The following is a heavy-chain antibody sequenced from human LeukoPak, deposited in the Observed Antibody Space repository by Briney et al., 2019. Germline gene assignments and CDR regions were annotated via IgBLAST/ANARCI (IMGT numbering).Heavy chain of an antibody. CDR3: ARDYELGTPGTAFEFLDY. J-gene: IGHJ4*02. CDR2: INPNSGGT. Sequence: ASVKVSCKASGYTFTGYYMHWVRQAPGQGLEWMGWINPNSGGTNYAQKFQGRVTMTRDTSISTAYMELSRLTSDDTAVYYCARDYELGTPGTAFEFLDYWGQGTLVTVSS. CDR1: GYTFTGYY. D-gene: IGHD1-1*01. V-gene: IGHV1-2*02.